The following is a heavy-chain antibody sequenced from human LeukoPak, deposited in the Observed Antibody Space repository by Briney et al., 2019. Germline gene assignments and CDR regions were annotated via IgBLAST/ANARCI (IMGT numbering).Heavy chain of an antibody. CDR3: AKSVVSGSCRGLGY. CDR1: GFTFNNYA. D-gene: IGHD1-26*01. V-gene: IGHV3-23*01. CDR2: ISGVGYTT. Sequence: GGSLRLSCAASGFTFNNYAMSWVRQAPGKGLEWVSAISGVGYTTYYADSVKGRFTISRDNSKNTLYLQMNSLRAEDTAIYSCAKSVVSGSCRGLGYWGQGTLVTVSS. J-gene: IGHJ4*02.